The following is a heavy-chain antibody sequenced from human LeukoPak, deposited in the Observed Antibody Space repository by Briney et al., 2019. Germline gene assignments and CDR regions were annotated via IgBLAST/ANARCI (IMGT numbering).Heavy chain of an antibody. V-gene: IGHV3-9*01. CDR1: GFTFDDYA. Sequence: PGRSLRLSCAASGFTFDDYAMHWVRQAPGKGLEWVSGISWNSGSIGYADSVKGRFTISRDNAKNSLYLQMNSLRAEDTALYYCAKDIGGFWSGFDYWGQGTLVTVSS. D-gene: IGHD3-3*01. CDR2: ISWNSGSI. CDR3: AKDIGGFWSGFDY. J-gene: IGHJ4*02.